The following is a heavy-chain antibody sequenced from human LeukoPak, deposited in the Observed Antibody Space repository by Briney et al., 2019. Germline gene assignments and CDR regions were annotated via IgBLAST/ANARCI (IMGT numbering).Heavy chain of an antibody. Sequence: SGPTLVKPTQTLTLTCTFSGFSLSTSGVGVGWIRQPPGKALEWLALIYWDDDKRYSPSLKSRLTITKDTSKNQVVLTMTNMDPVDTATYYCAHSSYYDFWSGYRPFDYWGQGTLVTVSS. CDR1: GFSLSTSGVG. D-gene: IGHD3-3*01. CDR2: IYWDDDK. J-gene: IGHJ4*02. CDR3: AHSSYYDFWSGYRPFDY. V-gene: IGHV2-5*02.